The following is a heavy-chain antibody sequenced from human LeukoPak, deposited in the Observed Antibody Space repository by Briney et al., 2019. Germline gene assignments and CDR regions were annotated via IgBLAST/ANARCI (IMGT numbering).Heavy chain of an antibody. CDR2: INPNSGDT. Sequence: ASVKVSCKASGYTFTAYYIHWVRQAPGQGLGWMGWINPNSGDTKYSQKFQGRVTITRDASISTTYMELSGLTYDDTAVYYCARGYSDSGGPRLDYWGQGTLVTVSS. J-gene: IGHJ4*02. CDR1: GYTFTAYY. V-gene: IGHV1-2*02. D-gene: IGHD3-22*01. CDR3: ARGYSDSGGPRLDY.